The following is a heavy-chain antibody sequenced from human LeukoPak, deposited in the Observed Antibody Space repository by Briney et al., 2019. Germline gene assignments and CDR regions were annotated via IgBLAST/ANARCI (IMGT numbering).Heavy chain of an antibody. Sequence: GASVKVSCKASGYTFTSYDINWVRQATGQGLEWMGWMNPNSGNTGYAQKFQGRVTMTRNTSISTAYMELSSLRSEDTAVYYCARVTFVQDIVVVPAAITYGMDVWGQGTTVTVSS. CDR3: ARVTFVQDIVVVPAAITYGMDV. CDR1: GYTFTSYD. CDR2: MNPNSGNT. J-gene: IGHJ6*02. D-gene: IGHD2-2*01. V-gene: IGHV1-8*01.